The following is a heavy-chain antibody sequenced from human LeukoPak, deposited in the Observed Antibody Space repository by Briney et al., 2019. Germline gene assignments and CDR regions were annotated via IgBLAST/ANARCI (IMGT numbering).Heavy chain of an antibody. J-gene: IGHJ4*02. CDR3: AREGSYCVGGDCYSFDF. D-gene: IGHD2-21*02. V-gene: IGHV1-2*02. Sequence: ASVRVSCKASGYKFISHYLQWVRQAPGLGPEWMGWMHGGNGNTRYAEKFEGRVTMTRETSTSTAYMDLSSLTSDDTAVYYCAREGSYCVGGDCYSFDFWGQGTLVTVSS. CDR2: MHGGNGNT. CDR1: GYKFISHY.